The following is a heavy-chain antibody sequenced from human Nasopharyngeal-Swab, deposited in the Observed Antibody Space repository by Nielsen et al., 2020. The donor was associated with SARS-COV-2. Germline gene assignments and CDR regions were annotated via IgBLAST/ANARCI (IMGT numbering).Heavy chain of an antibody. V-gene: IGHV3-7*04. CDR2: IKQDGSEQ. D-gene: IGHD2-21*02. CDR1: GFPLSHYY. CDR3: ARESVVTGMDDATDI. Sequence: GGSLRLSCAASGFPLSHYYMTWVRQPPGKGLEWVSNIKQDGSEQFYADSVKGRFTISRDNAKNSLYLQMDSLRADDTAVYYCARESVVTGMDDATDIRGQGTMVTVSS. J-gene: IGHJ3*02.